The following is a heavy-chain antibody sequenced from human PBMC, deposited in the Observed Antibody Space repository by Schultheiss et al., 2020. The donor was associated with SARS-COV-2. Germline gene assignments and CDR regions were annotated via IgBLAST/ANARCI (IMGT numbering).Heavy chain of an antibody. CDR2: IYYSGST. CDR1: GGSISSYY. J-gene: IGHJ4*02. Sequence: SETLSLTCTVSGGSISSYYWSWIRQPPGKGLEWIGYIYYSGSTNYNPSLKSRVTISVDTSKNQFSLKLSSVTAADTAVYFCARGRYCSGGSCYPFWGQGTLVTVSS. V-gene: IGHV4-59*01. D-gene: IGHD2-15*01. CDR3: ARGRYCSGGSCYPF.